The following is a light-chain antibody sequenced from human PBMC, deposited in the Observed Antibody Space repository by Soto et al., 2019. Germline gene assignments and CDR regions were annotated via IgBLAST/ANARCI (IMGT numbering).Light chain of an antibody. CDR3: QQYNNWPRT. V-gene: IGKV3-15*01. Sequence: ESVFTQSPGPPSLSPRERATPSRRASQSVSSNLAWYQQKPGQAPRLLIYGASTRATGIPARFSGSGSGTEFTLTINSLQSEDFAVYYCQQYNNWPRTFGQGTKVDIK. CDR2: GAS. J-gene: IGKJ1*01. CDR1: QSVSSN.